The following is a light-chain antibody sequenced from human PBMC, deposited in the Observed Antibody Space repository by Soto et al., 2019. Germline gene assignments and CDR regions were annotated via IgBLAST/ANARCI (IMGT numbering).Light chain of an antibody. Sequence: QLVLTQPASVSGSPGQSITISCTGTSSDVGSYNLVSWYQHLPGKAPKLIIYEVTERPSGISSRFSGSKSGNTASLTISGLQGEDEAYYYCCSYAGSSLVVFGGGTKVTVL. V-gene: IGLV2-23*02. CDR2: EVT. CDR1: SSDVGSYNL. CDR3: CSYAGSSLVV. J-gene: IGLJ3*02.